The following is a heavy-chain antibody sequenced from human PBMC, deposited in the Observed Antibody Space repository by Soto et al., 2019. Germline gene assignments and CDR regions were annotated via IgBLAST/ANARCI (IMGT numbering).Heavy chain of an antibody. CDR1: GGSFSCHS. V-gene: IGHV4-34*01. J-gene: IGHJ5*01. D-gene: IGHD3-22*01. CDR3: STRAYDTNGYYRFDP. Sequence: SETLSLTCAVYGGSFSCHSWTWIRPSPGKGLEWIGDINHSGRVNYSPSLKSRVTISLDTSKNQFSLTLSAVTAADTAMYYCSTRAYDTNGYYRFDPWGQGTLVTVS. CDR2: INHSGRV.